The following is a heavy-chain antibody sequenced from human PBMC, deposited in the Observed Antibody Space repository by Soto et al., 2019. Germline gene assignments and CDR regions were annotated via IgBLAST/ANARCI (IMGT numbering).Heavy chain of an antibody. Sequence: GASVKVSCKASGYTFTSYAMHWVRQAPGQRLEWMGWINAGNGNTKYSQKFQGRVTITRDTSASTAYMELSSLRSEDTAVYYCAALNYDYYDSSGYSVFDYWGQGTLVTVSS. V-gene: IGHV1-3*01. D-gene: IGHD3-22*01. CDR1: GYTFTSYA. CDR2: INAGNGNT. J-gene: IGHJ4*02. CDR3: AALNYDYYDSSGYSVFDY.